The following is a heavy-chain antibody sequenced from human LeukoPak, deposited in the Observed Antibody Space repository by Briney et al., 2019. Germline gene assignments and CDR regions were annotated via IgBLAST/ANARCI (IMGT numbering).Heavy chain of an antibody. V-gene: IGHV3-21*01. J-gene: IGHJ4*02. Sequence: KPAGSLRLSRAVSGFTFSSSSMNWVRQAPGKGLEWVSSINSSSSYIYYADSVKGRFTISRDNAKNSLNLQMDSLRADDTAVYYCATSDDLWSGMDNWGQGTLVTVSS. CDR3: ATSDDLWSGMDN. D-gene: IGHD3-3*01. CDR1: GFTFSSSS. CDR2: INSSSSYI.